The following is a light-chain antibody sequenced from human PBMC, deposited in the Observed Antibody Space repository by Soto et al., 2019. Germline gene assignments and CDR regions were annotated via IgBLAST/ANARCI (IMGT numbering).Light chain of an antibody. Sequence: QSDLTKPRSVYGSHRRSVTISYTGTSSDVGGYNYVSWYQQHPGKAPKLMIYDVSKRPSGVPDRFSGSKSGNTASLTISGLQAEDEADYYCCSYAGSYTFDVFGTGTKVTVL. V-gene: IGLV2-11*01. CDR1: SSDVGGYNY. CDR2: DVS. J-gene: IGLJ1*01. CDR3: CSYAGSYTFDV.